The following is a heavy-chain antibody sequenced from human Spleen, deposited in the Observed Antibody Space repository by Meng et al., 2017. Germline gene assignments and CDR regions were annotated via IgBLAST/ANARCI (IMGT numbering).Heavy chain of an antibody. D-gene: IGHD6-13*01. Sequence: GESLKISCAASGFTFSDYYMSWIRQAPGKGLEWVSYISSSGSTIYYADSVKGRFTISRDNAKNSLYLQMNSLRAEDTAVYYCARDGLAAAGGRGYFDLWGRGTLVTVSS. J-gene: IGHJ2*01. CDR2: ISSSGSTI. CDR3: ARDGLAAAGGRGYFDL. CDR1: GFTFSDYY. V-gene: IGHV3-11*04.